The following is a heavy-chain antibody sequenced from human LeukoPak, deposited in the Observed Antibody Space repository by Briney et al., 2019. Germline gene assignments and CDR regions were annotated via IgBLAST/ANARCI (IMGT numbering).Heavy chain of an antibody. D-gene: IGHD6-25*01. Sequence: GGSLRLSCAASGFTVRSNFMSWVRQAPGKGLEWVSIIYNGGSTYYADSVKGRFTISRDNSKNTLYLQMNSLRAEDTAVYYCASSNLAALDYWGQGTLVTVPS. V-gene: IGHV3-66*01. CDR3: ASSNLAALDY. CDR1: GFTVRSNF. CDR2: IYNGGST. J-gene: IGHJ4*02.